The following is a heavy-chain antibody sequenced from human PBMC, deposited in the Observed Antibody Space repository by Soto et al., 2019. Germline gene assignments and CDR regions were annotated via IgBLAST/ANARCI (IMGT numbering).Heavy chain of an antibody. J-gene: IGHJ5*02. CDR3: ARDRRLITMVRGVSLWFDP. D-gene: IGHD3-10*01. CDR1: GGSFSGYY. CDR2: RNHSGST. Sequence: SETLSLTYTVYGGSFSGYYWSWIRQPPGTGLERIGERNHSGSTNYNPSLKSRVTISVDTSKNQFSLKLSSVTAADTAVYYCARDRRLITMVRGVSLWFDPWGQGTLVTVS. V-gene: IGHV4-34*01.